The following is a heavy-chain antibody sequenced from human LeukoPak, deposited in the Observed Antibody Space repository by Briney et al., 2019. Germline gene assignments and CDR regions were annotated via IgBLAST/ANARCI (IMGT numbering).Heavy chain of an antibody. CDR1: EFPFSTYG. V-gene: IGHV3-23*01. CDR3: AKVSVPDAIPNYYYYGMDV. J-gene: IGHJ6*02. Sequence: GGFLRLSCAASEFPFSTYGMSWVRQAPGKGPEWVSGLSGSGGITYYADSVKGRFTISRDNSKKTLYLQMNSLRAEDTAVYYCAKVSVPDAIPNYYYYGMDVWGQGTTVTVSS. CDR2: LSGSGGIT. D-gene: IGHD2-2*01.